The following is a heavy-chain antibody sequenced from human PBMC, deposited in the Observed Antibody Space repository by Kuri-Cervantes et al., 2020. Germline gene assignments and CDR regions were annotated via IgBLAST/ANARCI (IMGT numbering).Heavy chain of an antibody. V-gene: IGHV3-53*01. CDR1: GFTVSSTY. Sequence: GGSLRLSCAASGFTVSSTYMGWVRQAPGKGLESTSLIYSGAGTYFADSVKGRFSISRHNSRNTLYLQMDSLRAEDTAVYYCARLRAAAGTWYYFDYWGQGTLVTVSS. J-gene: IGHJ4*02. CDR3: ARLRAAAGTWYYFDY. CDR2: IYSGAGT. D-gene: IGHD6-13*01.